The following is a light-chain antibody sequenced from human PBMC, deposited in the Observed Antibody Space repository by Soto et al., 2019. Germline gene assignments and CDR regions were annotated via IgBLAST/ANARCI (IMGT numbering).Light chain of an antibody. CDR2: GAS. Sequence: EIVLTQSPATLSLSAGESATLTCRASQSVSGRYLAWYQQKPGQAPRLLIYGASSRATGIPNRFSGGGSGTDFTLTISRLEPGDFAVYFCQQYGGFPITFGQGTRLEIK. CDR3: QQYGGFPIT. J-gene: IGKJ5*01. V-gene: IGKV3-20*01. CDR1: QSVSGRY.